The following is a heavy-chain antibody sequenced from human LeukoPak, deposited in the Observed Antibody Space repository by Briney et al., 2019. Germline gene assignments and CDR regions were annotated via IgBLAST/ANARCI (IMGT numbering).Heavy chain of an antibody. CDR1: GGTFSSYA. Sequence: ASVKVSCKASGGTFSSYAISWVRQAPGQGLEWMGRIIPILGIANYAQKFQGRVTITADESTSTAYMELSSLRSEDTAVYYCARGLVWATYRFDPWGQGTLVTVSS. V-gene: IGHV1-69*04. CDR2: IIPILGIA. CDR3: ARGLVWATYRFDP. J-gene: IGHJ5*02. D-gene: IGHD6-19*01.